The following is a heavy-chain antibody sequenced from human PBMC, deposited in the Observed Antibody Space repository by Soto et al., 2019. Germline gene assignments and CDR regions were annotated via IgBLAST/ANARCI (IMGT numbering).Heavy chain of an antibody. Sequence: PSETLSLTCAVSGGSISSGGYSWSWIRQPPGKGLEWIGYIYHSGSTYYNPSLKSRVTISVDRSKNQFSLKLSSVTAADTAVYYCARFNTISNPHWFDPWGQGTLVTVSS. CDR1: GGSISSGGYS. V-gene: IGHV4-30-2*01. CDR3: ARFNTISNPHWFDP. CDR2: IYHSGST. D-gene: IGHD4-4*01. J-gene: IGHJ5*02.